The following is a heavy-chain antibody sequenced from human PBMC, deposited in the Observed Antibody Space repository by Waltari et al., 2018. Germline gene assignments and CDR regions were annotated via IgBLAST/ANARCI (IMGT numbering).Heavy chain of an antibody. CDR2: TSASSGST. V-gene: IGHV3-23*01. CDR1: GLLFSRFA. J-gene: IGHJ4*02. Sequence: EVQLLESGGGLVQRGGSLRLSCAVSGLLFSRFALSWVRHTPGKGLEWVAGTSASSGSTYYADSVQGRFTISRDNSKKRVFLQMNSLRAEDTATYYCTKMRRNLPRDIIDNWGQGTQVIIAS. CDR3: TKMRRNLPRDIIDN.